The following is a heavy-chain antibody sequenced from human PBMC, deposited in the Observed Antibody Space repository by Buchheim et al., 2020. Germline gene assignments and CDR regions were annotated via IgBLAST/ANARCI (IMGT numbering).Heavy chain of an antibody. CDR2: AWYDGSNK. Sequence: QVQLVESGGGVVQPWRSLRLFCAASGFTFRDYGMHWVRQAPGKGLEWVAIAWYDGSNKYYADSVKGRFTISRDNSTDMVYLEMNSLRAEDTAVYYCARHVCGDGQCSHDYWSQET. J-gene: IGHJ4*02. CDR3: ARHVCGDGQCSHDY. D-gene: IGHD2-21*01. CDR1: GFTFRDYG. V-gene: IGHV3-33*01.